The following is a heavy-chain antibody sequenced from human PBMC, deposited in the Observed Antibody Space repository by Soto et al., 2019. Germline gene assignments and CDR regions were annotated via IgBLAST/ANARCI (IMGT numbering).Heavy chain of an antibody. CDR1: GFTFSMYW. CDR3: TRGPRSTSTGTGAF. CDR2: INDDGIST. D-gene: IGHD1-1*01. Sequence: GGALRLSCAASGFTFSMYWMHWVRQVPGKGPEWVSRINDDGISTNYADSVKGRFTISRDNAKNTLYLQMNALRVEDTAVYYCTRGPRSTSTGTGAFWGQGTLVTVSS. V-gene: IGHV3-74*01. J-gene: IGHJ4*02.